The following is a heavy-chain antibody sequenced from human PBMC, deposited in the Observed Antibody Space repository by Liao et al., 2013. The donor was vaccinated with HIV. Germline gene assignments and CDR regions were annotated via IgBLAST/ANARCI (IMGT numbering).Heavy chain of an antibody. Sequence: HLQLQESGPGLVKPSETLSLTCTVSGGSISSSSYYWGWIRQPPGKGLEWIGSIYYSGSTYYNPSLKSRVTISVDTSKNQFSLKLSSVTAADTAVYYCARENGYSYGSYYYYYYMDVWGERDHGHRLL. CDR2: IYYSGST. D-gene: IGHD5-18*01. CDR1: GGSISSSSYY. CDR3: ARENGYSYGSYYYYYYMDV. J-gene: IGHJ6*03. V-gene: IGHV4-39*07.